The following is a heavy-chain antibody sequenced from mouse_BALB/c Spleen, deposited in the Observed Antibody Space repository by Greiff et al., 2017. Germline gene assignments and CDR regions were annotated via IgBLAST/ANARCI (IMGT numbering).Heavy chain of an antibody. Sequence: VQLQQSGPELVKPGASVKISCKASGYTFTDYNMHWVKQSHGKSLEWIGYIYPYNGGTGYNQKFKSKATLTVDKSSSTAYMQLKSLTSEDSAVYYCARSNPGTLDYWGQGTTLTVSS. CDR1: GYTFTDYN. CDR3: ARSNPGTLDY. J-gene: IGHJ2*01. V-gene: IGHV1S29*02. D-gene: IGHD4-1*01. CDR2: IYPYNGGT.